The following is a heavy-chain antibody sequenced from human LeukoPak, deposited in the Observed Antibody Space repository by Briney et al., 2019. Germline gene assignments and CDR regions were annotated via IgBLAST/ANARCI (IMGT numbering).Heavy chain of an antibody. CDR2: INSDGSST. CDR3: ARGGDNWYYFDY. CDR1: GFTFSSYW. D-gene: IGHD1-20*01. J-gene: IGHJ4*02. Sequence: PGGSLRLSCAASGFTFSSYWMHWVRQAPGKGLVWVSRINSDGSSTNYADSVKGRFTISRDNAKNTLYLQMNSLRAKDTAVYYCARGGDNWYYFDYWGQGTLVTVSS. V-gene: IGHV3-74*01.